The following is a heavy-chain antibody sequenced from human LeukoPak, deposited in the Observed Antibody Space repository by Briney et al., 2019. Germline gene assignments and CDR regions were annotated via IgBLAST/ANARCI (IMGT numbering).Heavy chain of an antibody. CDR3: ARDLVVVTVIPEGHFNY. V-gene: IGHV1-46*01. Sequence: ASVKVSCKASGYSFTSYYMHWVRQAPGQGLEWMGVINPSDGSPNYAQKFQGRVTMTRDTSTTTVYMERSSLRSEDTAVYYCARDLVVVTVIPEGHFNYWGQGTLVTVSS. CDR2: INPSDGSP. J-gene: IGHJ4*02. CDR1: GYSFTSYY. D-gene: IGHD2-21*02.